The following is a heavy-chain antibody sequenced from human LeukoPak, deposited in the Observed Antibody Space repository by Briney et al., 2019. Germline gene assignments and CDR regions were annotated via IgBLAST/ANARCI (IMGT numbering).Heavy chain of an antibody. CDR1: GNSFNTYW. Sequence: GESLKISCKGSGNSFNTYWIGWVRQVPGKGLEWMGIIYPADSDTTYSPSFQGQVTISADKSINTAYLQWSSLKASDGAMYYCAIRGYGHYFDYWGQGTLVTASS. V-gene: IGHV5-51*01. J-gene: IGHJ4*02. D-gene: IGHD5-18*01. CDR2: IYPADSDT. CDR3: AIRGYGHYFDY.